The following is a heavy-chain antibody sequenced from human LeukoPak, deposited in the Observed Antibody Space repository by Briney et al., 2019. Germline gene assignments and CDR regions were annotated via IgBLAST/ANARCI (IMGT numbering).Heavy chain of an antibody. CDR2: ISSSSDTI. D-gene: IGHD6-19*01. V-gene: IGHV3-48*01. Sequence: PGGSLRLSCAASGFIFSTYSMHWVRQAPGKGLEWVSYISSSSDTICYADSVKGRFTISRDNAKNSLYLQMNSLRAEDTAVYYCARGQYSSGPEDYWGQGTLVTVSS. J-gene: IGHJ4*02. CDR1: GFIFSTYS. CDR3: ARGQYSSGPEDY.